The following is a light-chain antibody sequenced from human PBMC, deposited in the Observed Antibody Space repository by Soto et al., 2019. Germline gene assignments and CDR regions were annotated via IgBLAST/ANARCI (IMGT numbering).Light chain of an antibody. J-gene: IGLJ2*01. CDR2: EVS. Sequence: QSALTQPASVSGSPGQSITISCTGTSSDVGGYNYVSWYQQHPGKAPKPMIYEVSNRPSGVSNRFSASKSGNTASLTISGLQAEDEADYYCTSYTSSSSYVVFGGGTKLTVL. V-gene: IGLV2-14*01. CDR1: SSDVGGYNY. CDR3: TSYTSSSSYVV.